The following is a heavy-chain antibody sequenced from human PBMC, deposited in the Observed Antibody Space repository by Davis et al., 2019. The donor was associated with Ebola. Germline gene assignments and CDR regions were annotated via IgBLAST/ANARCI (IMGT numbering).Heavy chain of an antibody. CDR1: GLTFSNSV. D-gene: IGHD6-19*01. Sequence: PGGSLRLSCAASGLTFSNSVMHWVRQAPGQGLEWVALISYDGCNKFYSDSVKGRFTISRDNSKSTLYLQMNSLRPDDTAVYYCARPSTVAGLLLDYWGQGALVTVSS. V-gene: IGHV3-30*03. CDR2: ISYDGCNK. J-gene: IGHJ4*02. CDR3: ARPSTVAGLLLDY.